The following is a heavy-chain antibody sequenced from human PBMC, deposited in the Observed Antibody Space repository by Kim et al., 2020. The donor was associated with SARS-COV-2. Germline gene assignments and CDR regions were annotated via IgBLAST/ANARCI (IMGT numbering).Heavy chain of an antibody. V-gene: IGHV3-9*01. CDR2: I. CDR3: TRDLVPGGADY. J-gene: IGHJ4*02. Sequence: IGYAGAVKGRFTVSRDKAKDTLDLQMDSLRIEDTAFYYCTRDLVPGGADYWGQGTLVTVSS. D-gene: IGHD6-6*01.